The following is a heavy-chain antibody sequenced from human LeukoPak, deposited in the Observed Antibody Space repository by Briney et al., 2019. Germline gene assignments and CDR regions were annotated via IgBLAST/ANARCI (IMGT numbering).Heavy chain of an antibody. CDR1: GGTFSSYA. V-gene: IGHV1-69*05. J-gene: IGHJ3*02. CDR3: ARDHPRTSDAFDI. CDR2: IIPIFGTA. D-gene: IGHD1-14*01. Sequence: SVKVPCKASGGTFSSYAISWVRQAPGQGLEWMGRIIPIFGTANYAQKFQGRVTITTDESTSTAYMELSSLRSEDTAVYYCARDHPRTSDAFDIWGQGTMVTVSS.